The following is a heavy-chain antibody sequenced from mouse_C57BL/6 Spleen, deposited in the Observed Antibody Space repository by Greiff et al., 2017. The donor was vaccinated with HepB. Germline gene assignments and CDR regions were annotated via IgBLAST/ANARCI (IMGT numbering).Heavy chain of an antibody. V-gene: IGHV1-26*01. CDR3: ARYYGRDSYAMDY. J-gene: IGHJ4*01. Sequence: EVQLQQSGPELVKPGASVKISCKASGYTFTDYYMNWVKQSHGKSLEWIGDINPNNGGTSYNQKFKGKATLTVDKSSSTAYMELRSLTSEDSAVYYCARYYGRDSYAMDYWGQGTSVTVSS. CDR1: GYTFTDYY. D-gene: IGHD1-1*01. CDR2: INPNNGGT.